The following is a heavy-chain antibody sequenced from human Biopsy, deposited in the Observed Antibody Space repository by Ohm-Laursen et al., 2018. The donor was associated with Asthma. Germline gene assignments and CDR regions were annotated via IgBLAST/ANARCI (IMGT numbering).Heavy chain of an antibody. D-gene: IGHD3-22*01. CDR2: IYSGGTS. Sequence: SLRLSCAATGFAVSRDHMFWVRQAPGKGLEWVSVIYSGGTSHTADSVRGRFTISRDYSKNTLYLQMHGLRAEDTAVYYCARGDSSNWSHYYIDYWGQGTLVTVSS. V-gene: IGHV3-53*01. J-gene: IGHJ4*02. CDR3: ARGDSSNWSHYYIDY. CDR1: GFAVSRDH.